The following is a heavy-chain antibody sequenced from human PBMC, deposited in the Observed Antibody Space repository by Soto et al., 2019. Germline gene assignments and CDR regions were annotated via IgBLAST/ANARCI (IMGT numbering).Heavy chain of an antibody. CDR1: GDSISSYY. CDR2: LYYGRSA. V-gene: IGHV4-59*01. Sequence: QVQLQESGPGLVKPSETLSLTCAVSGDSISSYYCMWIRQPPGKGLESIGYLYYGRSANYNPSLKSRVTLSVATSMNQCSLTLSSMTAEDTAVYYCALRSMEVVTEYWGQGTLVTVSS. J-gene: IGHJ4*02. D-gene: IGHD3-22*01. CDR3: ALRSMEVVTEY.